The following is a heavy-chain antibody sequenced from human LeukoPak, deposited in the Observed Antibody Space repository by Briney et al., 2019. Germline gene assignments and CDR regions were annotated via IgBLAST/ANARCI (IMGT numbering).Heavy chain of an antibody. CDR2: IYYSGST. Sequence: SETLSLTCTVSGGSISSYYWSWIRQPPGKGLEWIGYIYYSGSTNYNPSPKSRVTISVDTSKNQFSLKLSSVTAADAAVYYCARDGGYYGSGSYDTGRYYYYMDVWGKGTTVTVSS. V-gene: IGHV4-59*01. J-gene: IGHJ6*03. D-gene: IGHD3-10*01. CDR3: ARDGGYYGSGSYDTGRYYYYMDV. CDR1: GGSISSYY.